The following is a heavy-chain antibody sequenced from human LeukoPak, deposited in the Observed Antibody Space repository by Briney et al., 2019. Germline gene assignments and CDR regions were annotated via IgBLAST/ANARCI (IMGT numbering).Heavy chain of an antibody. CDR1: GGSFSGYY. V-gene: IGHV4-34*01. CDR3: ARDGYYDSSAPLN. D-gene: IGHD3-22*01. Sequence: SSETLSLTCAVYGGSFSGYYWSWIRQPPGKGLEWIGEINHSGSTNYNPSLKSRVTISVDTSKNQFSLKLSSVTTADTAVYYCARDGYYDSSAPLNWGQGTMVTVSS. J-gene: IGHJ4*02. CDR2: INHSGST.